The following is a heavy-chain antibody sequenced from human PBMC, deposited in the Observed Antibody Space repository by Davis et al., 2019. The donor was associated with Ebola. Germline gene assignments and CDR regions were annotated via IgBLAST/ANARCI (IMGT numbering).Heavy chain of an antibody. CDR3: ARQEAGPSSSWYQKAAEYFQH. CDR2: IYPGDSDT. Sequence: PGGSLRLSCKGSGYSFTSYWIGWVRQMPGKGLEWMGIIYPGDSDTRYSPSFQGQVTISADKSISTAYLQWSSLKASDTAMYYCARQEAGPSSSWYQKAAEYFQHWGQGTLVTVSS. V-gene: IGHV5-51*01. CDR1: GYSFTSYW. J-gene: IGHJ1*01. D-gene: IGHD6-13*01.